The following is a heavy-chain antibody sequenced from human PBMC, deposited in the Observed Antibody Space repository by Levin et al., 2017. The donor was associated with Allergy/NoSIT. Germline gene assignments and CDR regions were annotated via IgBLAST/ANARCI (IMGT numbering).Heavy chain of an antibody. J-gene: IGHJ6*02. Sequence: RPGGSLRLSCAASGFTFSTSGMHWVRQAPGKGLEWVAVIWYDGGNKYYADSVKGRFTISRDNSKNTLNLQMNSLRAEDTAVYYCARGDYSNYYAMDVWGQGTTVTVSS. D-gene: IGHD4-11*01. CDR2: IWYDGGNK. CDR1: GFTFSTSG. V-gene: IGHV3-33*01. CDR3: ARGDYSNYYAMDV.